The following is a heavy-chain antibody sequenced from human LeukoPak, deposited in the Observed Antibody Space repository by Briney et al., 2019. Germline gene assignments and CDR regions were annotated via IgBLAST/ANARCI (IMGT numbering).Heavy chain of an antibody. CDR2: INWNSDTK. CDR1: GFAFHNYA. V-gene: IGHV3-9*01. CDR3: AKDTGGIGAYFYAMDV. J-gene: IGHJ6*02. Sequence: PGRSLRLSCVGSGFAFHNYAMHWVRRPPGKGLEWVSAINWNSDTKAYADSVKGRFTISRDRARNSLYLQMDSLRPEDTALYYCAKDTGGIGAYFYAMDVWGQGTSVTVSS. D-gene: IGHD4-23*01.